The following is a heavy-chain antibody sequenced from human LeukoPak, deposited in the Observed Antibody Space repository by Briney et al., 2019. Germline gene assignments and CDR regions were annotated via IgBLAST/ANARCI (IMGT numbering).Heavy chain of an antibody. CDR3: ARGRGIAAPGPRSLFDY. Sequence: ASVKVSCKASGYTFTKYYMHWVRQAPGQGLEWMGIIDTSGGSTSYAQTFQGRVTMTRDTSTSTFYMELSSLRSKDTAVYYCARGRGIAAPGPRSLFDYWGQGTLVTVSS. CDR2: IDTSGGST. J-gene: IGHJ4*02. CDR1: GYTFTKYY. V-gene: IGHV1-46*01. D-gene: IGHD6-13*01.